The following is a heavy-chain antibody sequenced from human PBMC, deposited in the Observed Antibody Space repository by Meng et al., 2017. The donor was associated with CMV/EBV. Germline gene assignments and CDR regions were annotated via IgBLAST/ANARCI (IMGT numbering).Heavy chain of an antibody. CDR2: ISGSGVST. V-gene: IGHV3-23*01. J-gene: IGHJ4*02. Sequence: SCAASGFTFSSYGMNWVRQAPGKGLEWVSSISGSGVSTNYADSVKGRFTVSRDNSKNTLYLQTNSLRAEDTAVYYCAKGRGDSDYDFEYWGRGTLVTVSS. CDR1: GFTFSSYG. D-gene: IGHD5-12*01. CDR3: AKGRGDSDYDFEY.